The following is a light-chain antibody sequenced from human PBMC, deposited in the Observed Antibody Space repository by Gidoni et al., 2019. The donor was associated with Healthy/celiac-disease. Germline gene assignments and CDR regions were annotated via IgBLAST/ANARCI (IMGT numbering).Light chain of an antibody. Sequence: EIVMTQSPATLSVSPGERATLSCRASQSVSSNLAWYQQKPVQDPSLLIYGASTRATGIPARFSGSGSGTEFTLTISSLQSEDFAVYYCQQYNNWPLWTFGQGTKVEIK. CDR3: QQYNNWPLWT. CDR1: QSVSSN. V-gene: IGKV3-15*01. CDR2: GAS. J-gene: IGKJ1*01.